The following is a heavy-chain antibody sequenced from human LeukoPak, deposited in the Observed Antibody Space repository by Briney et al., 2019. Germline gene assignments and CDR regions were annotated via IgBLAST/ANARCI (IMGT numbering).Heavy chain of an antibody. D-gene: IGHD3-22*01. Sequence: SETLSLTCTVSGDSISSGDYYWSWIRQPAGKGLEWIGRISSSESTNYNPSLKSRVTISVDTSKNQFSLKLSSVTAADTAVYFCARGPYSYDSSGAFDIWGQGTMVTVSS. CDR3: ARGPYSYDSSGAFDI. CDR1: GDSISSGDYY. CDR2: ISSSEST. V-gene: IGHV4-61*02. J-gene: IGHJ3*02.